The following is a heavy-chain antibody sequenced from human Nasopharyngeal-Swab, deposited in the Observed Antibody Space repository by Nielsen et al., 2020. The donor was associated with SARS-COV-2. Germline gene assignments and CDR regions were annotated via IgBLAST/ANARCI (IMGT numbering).Heavy chain of an antibody. Sequence: GESLKISCAASGFTFTSYAMHWVRQAPGQGLEWMAVISYDGSNKYYADSVKGRFTISRDNSKNTLYLQMKSLRAEDTAVYYCARVRVGTTNFDYWGQGTLVTVSS. V-gene: IGHV3-30-3*01. CDR2: ISYDGSNK. J-gene: IGHJ4*02. CDR1: GFTFTSYA. CDR3: ARVRVGTTNFDY. D-gene: IGHD1-26*01.